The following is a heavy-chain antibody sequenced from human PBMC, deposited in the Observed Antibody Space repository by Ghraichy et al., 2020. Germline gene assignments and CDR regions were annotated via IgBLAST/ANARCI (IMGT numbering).Heavy chain of an antibody. J-gene: IGHJ6*02. D-gene: IGHD5-18*01. CDR2: FYHGGTI. Sequence: SETLSLTCSVSGASISGYYWSWLRQTPGKGLEWIGLFYHGGTINYNPSLKSRVTISADTSKNQFSLKLKSVTDADTAVYYCARRQLWLIGRYNFYGMDVWGQGTTVTVSS. CDR3: ARRQLWLIGRYNFYGMDV. V-gene: IGHV4-4*07. CDR1: GASISGYY.